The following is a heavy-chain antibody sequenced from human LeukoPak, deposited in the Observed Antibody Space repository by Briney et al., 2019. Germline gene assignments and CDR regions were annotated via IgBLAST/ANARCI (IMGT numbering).Heavy chain of an antibody. D-gene: IGHD3-3*01. J-gene: IGHJ5*02. Sequence: GGPLRLSCAASGFTFSSYGMHWVRQAPGQGLEWMGWINPNSGGTNYAQKFQGRVTMTRDTPISTAYMELSRLRSDDTAVYYCARESTIFGDANWFDPWGQGTLVTVSS. CDR1: GFTFSSYG. V-gene: IGHV1-2*02. CDR2: INPNSGGT. CDR3: ARESTIFGDANWFDP.